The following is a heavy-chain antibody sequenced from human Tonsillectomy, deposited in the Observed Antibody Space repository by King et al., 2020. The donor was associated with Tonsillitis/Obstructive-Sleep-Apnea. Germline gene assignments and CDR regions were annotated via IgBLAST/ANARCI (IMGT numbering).Heavy chain of an antibody. CDR2: INPSGGST. J-gene: IGHJ4*02. CDR1: GYTFTSYY. D-gene: IGHD3-22*01. Sequence: QLVQSGAEVKKPGASVKVSCKASGYTFTSYYMHWVRQAPGQGLEWMGIINPSGGSTSYAKKFQGRVTMTRDTSTSTVYMELSSLRSEDTAVYYCARDGGSYYDSSGYYFDYWGQGTLVTVSS. V-gene: IGHV1-46*01. CDR3: ARDGGSYYDSSGYYFDY.